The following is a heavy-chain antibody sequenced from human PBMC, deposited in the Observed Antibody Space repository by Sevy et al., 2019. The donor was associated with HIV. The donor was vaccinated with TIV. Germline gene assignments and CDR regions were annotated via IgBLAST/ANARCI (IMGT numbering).Heavy chain of an antibody. D-gene: IGHD6-13*01. CDR1: GFTFSSYA. V-gene: IGHV3-23*01. CDR2: ISGSGGST. CDR3: AKVFEGARYSSPTFDY. J-gene: IGHJ4*02. Sequence: GGSLRLSCAASGFTFSSYAMSWVRQAPGKGLEWVSAISGSGGSTYYADSVKGRFTISRDNSKNTLYLQMNSLRAEDTAIYYCAKVFEGARYSSPTFDYWGQGTLVTVSS.